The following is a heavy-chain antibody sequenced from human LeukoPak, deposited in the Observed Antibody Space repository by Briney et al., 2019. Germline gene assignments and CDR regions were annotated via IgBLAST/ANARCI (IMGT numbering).Heavy chain of an antibody. D-gene: IGHD3-3*01. V-gene: IGHV1-2*02. CDR2: INPNSGGT. CDR3: ARGGVFGVVLNRFDP. CDR1: RYTFTGYY. J-gene: IGHJ5*02. Sequence: ASVKVSCKASRYTFTGYYMHWVRQAPGQGLEWMGWINPNSGGTNYAQKSQGRVTMTRDTSISTAYMELSRLRSDDTPVYYCARGGVFGVVLNRFDPWGQGTLVTVSS.